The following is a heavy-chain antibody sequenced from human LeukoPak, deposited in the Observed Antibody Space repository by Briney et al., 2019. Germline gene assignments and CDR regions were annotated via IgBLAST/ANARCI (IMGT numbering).Heavy chain of an antibody. V-gene: IGHV3-21*01. D-gene: IGHD6-6*01. Sequence: GGPLRLSCEASGFTFSHAWMSWVRQAPGKGLEWVSSISSSSSYIYYADSVKGRFTISRDNAKNSLYLQMNSLRAEDTAVYYCARDQYSSSSEAFDYWGQGTLVTVSS. CDR3: ARDQYSSSSEAFDY. CDR2: ISSSSSYI. J-gene: IGHJ4*02. CDR1: GFTFSHAW.